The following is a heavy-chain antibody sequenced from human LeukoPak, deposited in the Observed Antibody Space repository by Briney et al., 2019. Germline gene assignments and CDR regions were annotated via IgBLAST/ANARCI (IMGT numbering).Heavy chain of an antibody. CDR1: GFTFSSYA. J-gene: IGHJ4*02. Sequence: GGSLRLSCAASGFTFSSYAMSWVRQAPGKGLEWVGRIKSKTDGGTTDYAAPVKGRFTISRDDSKNTLYLQMNSLKTEDTAVYYCTTDIYGESLSDYWGQGTLVTVSS. CDR2: IKSKTDGGTT. D-gene: IGHD4-17*01. V-gene: IGHV3-15*01. CDR3: TTDIYGESLSDY.